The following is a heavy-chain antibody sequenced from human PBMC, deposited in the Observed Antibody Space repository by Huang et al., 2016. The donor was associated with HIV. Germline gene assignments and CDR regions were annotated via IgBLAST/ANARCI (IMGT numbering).Heavy chain of an antibody. J-gene: IGHJ4*02. CDR3: ARLPGSITMIRGVITDPY. V-gene: IGHV4-39*01. CDR1: GGSIRSDNYY. CDR2: IYYSGST. D-gene: IGHD3-10*01. Sequence: QLQLQESGPGLVKPSETLSLTCTVSGGSIRSDNYYWGWIRQPPGKGLEWIGRIYYSGSTYYNPSRKSRVTITVDTSKNQFSLKMRSVTAADTAVYYCARLPGSITMIRGVITDPYWGQGTLVTVSS.